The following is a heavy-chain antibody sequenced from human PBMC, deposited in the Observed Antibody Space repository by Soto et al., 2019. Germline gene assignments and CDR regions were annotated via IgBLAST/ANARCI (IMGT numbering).Heavy chain of an antibody. D-gene: IGHD3-16*02. CDR1: GGTFSSYA. CDR2: IIPIFGTA. Sequence: GASVKVSCKASGGTFSSYAISWVRQAPGQGLEWMGGIIPIFGTANYAQKFQGRVTITADESTSTAYMELSSLRSEDTAVYYCARGVSDYVWGSYRHTALAPNYYYGMDVWGQGTTVTVS. CDR3: ARGVSDYVWGSYRHTALAPNYYYGMDV. J-gene: IGHJ6*02. V-gene: IGHV1-69*13.